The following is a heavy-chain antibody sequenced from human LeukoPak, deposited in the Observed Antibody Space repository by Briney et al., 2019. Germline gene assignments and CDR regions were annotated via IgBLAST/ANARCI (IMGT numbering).Heavy chain of an antibody. D-gene: IGHD5-12*01. J-gene: IGHJ6*03. CDR2: IHNDGTMG. Sequence: GGSLRLSCATSGFTFSRLGMQWVRQAPGKGLEWAAVIHNDGTMGQYADSVKGRFTISKDFSRKTLHLQMHSLRDDDTAVYYCAKEGDEFRGYXDVXGKGXXVTV. CDR1: GFTFSRLG. CDR3: AKEGDEFRGYXDV. V-gene: IGHV3-30*02.